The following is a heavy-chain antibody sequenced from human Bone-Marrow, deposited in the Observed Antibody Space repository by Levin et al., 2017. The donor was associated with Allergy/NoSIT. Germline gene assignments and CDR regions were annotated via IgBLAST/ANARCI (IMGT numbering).Heavy chain of an antibody. CDR1: GGSMTTYF. CDR3: ARGGVLVGPNTHWNWFDP. V-gene: IGHV4-4*07. D-gene: IGHD1-26*01. J-gene: IGHJ5*02. CDR2: IYVGGT. Sequence: SSETLSLTCNVSGGSMTTYFWSWVRQPAGKGLEWIGRIYVGGTNYNPSLKSRVTMSLDTSKNQFSLRLTSVTAADTAVYYCARGGVLVGPNTHWNWFDPWGQGTLVIVSS.